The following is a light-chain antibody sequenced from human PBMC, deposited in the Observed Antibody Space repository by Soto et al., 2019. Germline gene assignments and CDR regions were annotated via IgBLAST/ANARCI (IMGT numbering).Light chain of an antibody. Sequence: EIVVTQSPATLSVSPGEEATLFCRASQNVGRNIAWYQQNPGQAPRLLVYGASRRATGVPDRFSGSGSGTYFTLTISSLQSEDFAIYYCQQYHNWPPWTFGQGTRVEIE. J-gene: IGKJ1*01. CDR2: GAS. V-gene: IGKV3-15*01. CDR1: QNVGRN. CDR3: QQYHNWPPWT.